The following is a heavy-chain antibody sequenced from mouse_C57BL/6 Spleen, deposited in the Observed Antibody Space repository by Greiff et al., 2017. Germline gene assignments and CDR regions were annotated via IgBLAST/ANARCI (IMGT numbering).Heavy chain of an antibody. D-gene: IGHD1-1*01. J-gene: IGHJ2*01. CDR2: IDPADGNT. V-gene: IGHV14-3*01. Sequence: EVQLQQSVAELVRPGASVKLSCTASGFNIKNTYMHWVKQRPEQGLEWIGRIDPADGNTKYAPKFRGKATLTADTSSNTAYLQLSSLTSEDTAISSCDSHDYGSSYETWFADWGKGTTLTVSS. CDR3: DSHDYGSSYETWFAD. CDR1: GFNIKNTY.